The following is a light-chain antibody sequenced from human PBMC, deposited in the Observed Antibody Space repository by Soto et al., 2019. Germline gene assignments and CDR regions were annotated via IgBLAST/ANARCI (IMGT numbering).Light chain of an antibody. CDR1: QSISNY. CDR3: QQSYRNPIT. CDR2: AAS. V-gene: IGKV1-39*01. J-gene: IGKJ5*01. Sequence: DIQMTQSASSLSASVGDRVTITCRASQSISNYLNWYQQKPGKAPNLLIHAASSLQSGVPPRFSGSGSGTDFTLTSSSLQPEDFATYFCQQSYRNPITYGQGTRLEIK.